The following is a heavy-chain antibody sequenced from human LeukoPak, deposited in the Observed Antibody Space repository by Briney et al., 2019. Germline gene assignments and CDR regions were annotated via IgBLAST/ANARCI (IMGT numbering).Heavy chain of an antibody. Sequence: PGGSLRLSCAASGFTFSSYGMHWVRQAPGKGLEWVAFIRYDGSNKYYADSVKGRFTISRDHSKNTLYLQMNSLRAEDTAVYYCAKVPTTVTFYYYYYGMDVWGQGTTVTVSS. J-gene: IGHJ6*02. CDR3: AKVPTTVTFYYYYYGMDV. CDR2: IRYDGSNK. D-gene: IGHD4-17*01. V-gene: IGHV3-30*02. CDR1: GFTFSSYG.